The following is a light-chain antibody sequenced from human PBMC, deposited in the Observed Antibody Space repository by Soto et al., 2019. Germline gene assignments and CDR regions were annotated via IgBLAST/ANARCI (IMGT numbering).Light chain of an antibody. CDR3: QQYNDYSTWT. CDR2: DAS. J-gene: IGKJ1*01. Sequence: DMQMTQSPSTLSASVGDRVTITCRASHSISRWLAWYQQKPGKAPKVLIWDASSLQRGVPSRFSGSGSGTEFTLTISSLQPDDFATYYCQQYNDYSTWTFGQGTKVDIK. V-gene: IGKV1-5*01. CDR1: HSISRW.